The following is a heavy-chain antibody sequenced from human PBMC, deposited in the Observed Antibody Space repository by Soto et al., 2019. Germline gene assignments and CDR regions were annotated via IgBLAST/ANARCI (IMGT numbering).Heavy chain of an antibody. CDR1: GGTFSGYD. CDR3: ARGSPGKFDY. CDR2: INHSGST. Sequence: PSVTLSVTCAVDGGTFSGYDWSWIRKPPGKGLEWIGEINHSGSTNYNPSLKSRVTISVDTSKNQFSLKLSSVTAADTAVYYCARGSPGKFDYWGQGTLVTVSS. V-gene: IGHV4-34*01. J-gene: IGHJ4*02.